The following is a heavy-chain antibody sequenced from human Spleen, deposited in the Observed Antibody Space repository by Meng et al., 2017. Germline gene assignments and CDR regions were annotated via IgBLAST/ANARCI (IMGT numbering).Heavy chain of an antibody. V-gene: IGHV6-1*01. J-gene: IGHJ4*02. CDR1: GDSVSSNSAA. CDR2: TYYRSKWYS. Sequence: QVQLQQSCPGLVVKPSQTLPLTCAISGDSVSSNSAAWNWIRQSPSRGLEWLGRTYYRSKWYSSYAVSVKSRITINPDTSKNQFSLQLISVTPEDAAIYFCARGNSGYLDHWGQGILVTVSS. D-gene: IGHD3-9*01. CDR3: ARGNSGYLDH.